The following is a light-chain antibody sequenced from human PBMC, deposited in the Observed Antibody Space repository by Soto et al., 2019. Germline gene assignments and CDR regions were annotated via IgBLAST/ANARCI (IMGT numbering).Light chain of an antibody. CDR1: SGNIVRNY. CDR3: QSYDADILI. CDR2: EDD. Sequence: NFMLSQPHSVSASPGKTVTIYCTRSSGNIVRNYVQWYQQRPGRSPTTVIYEDDDRPSGVPDRFSGSIDTSFNSASLTISGLKTEDEADYYCQSYDADILIFGGGTKLTVL. V-gene: IGLV6-57*01. J-gene: IGLJ2*01.